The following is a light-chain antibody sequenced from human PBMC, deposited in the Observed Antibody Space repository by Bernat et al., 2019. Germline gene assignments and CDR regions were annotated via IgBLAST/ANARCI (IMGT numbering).Light chain of an antibody. J-gene: IGKJ1*01. CDR3: QEYYTSPWT. V-gene: IGKV1-8*01. CDR1: QGIGSY. Sequence: AIRMTQSPSSLSASRGDRVNITCRASQGIGSYLAWYQQKPGTAPKVLIYAASTLQNGVPSRFSGSGSGTDFTLTISCLQSEDFATYSCQEYYTSPWTVGQGTKVEIK. CDR2: AAS.